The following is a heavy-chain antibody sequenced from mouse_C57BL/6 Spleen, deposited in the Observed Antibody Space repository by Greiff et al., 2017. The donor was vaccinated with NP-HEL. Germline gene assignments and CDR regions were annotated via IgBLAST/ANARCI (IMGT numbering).Heavy chain of an antibody. D-gene: IGHD4-1*01. CDR2: IYPSDNET. J-gene: IGHJ2*01. CDR3: ARRGRLTDYFDY. Sequence: VQLQQPGAELVRPGSSVKLSCKASGYTFTSYWMDWVKQRPGQGLEWIGNIYPSDNETHYNPKFKDKATLTVDKSSSTAYMQLSSLTSEDSAVYYCARRGRLTDYFDYWGQGTTLTVSS. CDR1: GYTFTSYW. V-gene: IGHV1-61*01.